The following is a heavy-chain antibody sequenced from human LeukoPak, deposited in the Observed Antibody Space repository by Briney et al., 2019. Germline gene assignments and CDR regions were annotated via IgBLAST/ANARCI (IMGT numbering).Heavy chain of an antibody. D-gene: IGHD4-17*01. CDR3: ANVYGDSLGVNAFDI. CDR1: GFTFSSYA. CDR2: ISYDGSNK. Sequence: PGRSLRLSCAASGFTFSSYAMHWVRQAPGKGLEWVAVISYDGSNKYYADSVKGRFTISRDNSKNTLYLQMNSLRAEDTAVYYCANVYGDSLGVNAFDIRGQGTMVTVSS. J-gene: IGHJ3*02. V-gene: IGHV3-30*04.